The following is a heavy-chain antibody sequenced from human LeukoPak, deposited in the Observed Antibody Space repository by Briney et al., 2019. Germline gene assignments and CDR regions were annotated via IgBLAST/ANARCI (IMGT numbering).Heavy chain of an antibody. CDR1: GGTFSSYA. D-gene: IGHD3-9*01. Sequence: GASLKLSFKAAGGTFSSYASSWVRQAPGQELEWMGRIIPILGIANYAQKFQGRVTITADKSTSTAYMELSSLRSEDTAVYYCARDEGITISVLNWFDPWGQGTLVTVSS. J-gene: IGHJ5*02. CDR3: ARDEGITISVLNWFDP. V-gene: IGHV1-69*04. CDR2: IIPILGIA.